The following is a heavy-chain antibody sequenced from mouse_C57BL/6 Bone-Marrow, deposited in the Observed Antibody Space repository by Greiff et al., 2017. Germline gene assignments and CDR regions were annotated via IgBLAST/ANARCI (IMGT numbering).Heavy chain of an antibody. CDR1: GYTFTSYG. D-gene: IGHD1-1*01. CDR2: IYIGNGYT. V-gene: IGHV1-58*01. J-gene: IGHJ1*03. Sequence: DVKLQESGAELVRPGSSVKMSCKTSGYTFTSYGINWVKQRPGQGLEWIGNIYIGNGYTEYNEKFKGKATLTSDTPSSTAYMQLSSLTSEDSAIYFWARTRITTVVATGNFDVWGTGTTVTVSS. CDR3: ARTRITTVVATGNFDV.